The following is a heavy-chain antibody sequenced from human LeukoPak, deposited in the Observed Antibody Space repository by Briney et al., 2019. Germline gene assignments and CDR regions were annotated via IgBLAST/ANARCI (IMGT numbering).Heavy chain of an antibody. V-gene: IGHV1-46*01. CDR3: ARGELQNAPLYHY. J-gene: IGHJ4*02. Sequence: ASVKVSCKLSGYTFTTYYIHWVRQAPGQGLEWMGIINPSGGGTRYAQKFQGRVTMTSETSTSTVYMELSSLKSEDTAVYFCARGELQNAPLYHYWGQGTLVTVSS. D-gene: IGHD2-8*01. CDR1: GYTFTTYY. CDR2: INPSGGGT.